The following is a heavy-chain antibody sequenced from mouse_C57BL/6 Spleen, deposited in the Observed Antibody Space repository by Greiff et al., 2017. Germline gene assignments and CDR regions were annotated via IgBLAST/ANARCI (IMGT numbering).Heavy chain of an antibody. CDR1: GFTFSSYA. Sequence: EVKLVESGGGLVKPGGSLKLSCAASGFTFSSYAMSWVRQTPEKRLEWVATISAGGSYTYYPDNVKGRFTIARDNAKNNLYLQMSHLKSEDTAMYYCARGSSLWGQGTTLTVSS. CDR2: ISAGGSYT. D-gene: IGHD1-1*01. V-gene: IGHV5-4*03. J-gene: IGHJ2*01. CDR3: ARGSSL.